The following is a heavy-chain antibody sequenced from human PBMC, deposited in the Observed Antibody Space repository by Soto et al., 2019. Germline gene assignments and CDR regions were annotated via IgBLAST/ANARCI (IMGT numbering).Heavy chain of an antibody. J-gene: IGHJ6*02. CDR3: ARDKDRLQLGGNYYYILDV. V-gene: IGHV1-69*12. CDR2: IMPVFPTP. D-gene: IGHD1-1*01. Sequence: QVQLVQSGAEVKKPGSSVKVSCKASGGTFSTSAISWVRQAPGQGLEWVGGIMPVFPTPDYAQNFQGRVTITAAXPPTSAXXELTSLRADDTAVYYCARDKDRLQLGGNYYYILDVWGQGTAITVSS. CDR1: GGTFSTSA.